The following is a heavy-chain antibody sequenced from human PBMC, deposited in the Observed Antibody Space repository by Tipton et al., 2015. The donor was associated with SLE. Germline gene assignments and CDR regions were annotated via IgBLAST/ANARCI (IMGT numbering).Heavy chain of an antibody. CDR3: ARGGLGSDLRGSIYFGS. V-gene: IGHV4-59*01. Sequence: TLSLTCTVSQYSISGYYWNWIRQPPGKGLEWVGYINYSGNTNYNPSLKSRVTISVDTSKTHFSLRLNPVTAADTAVYYCARGGLGSDLRGSIYFGSWGQGTLVTVSS. D-gene: IGHD7-27*01. CDR1: QYSISGYY. J-gene: IGHJ4*02. CDR2: INYSGNT.